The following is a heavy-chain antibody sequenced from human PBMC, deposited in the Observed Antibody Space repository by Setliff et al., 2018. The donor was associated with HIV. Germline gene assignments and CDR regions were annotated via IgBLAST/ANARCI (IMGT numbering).Heavy chain of an antibody. D-gene: IGHD3-22*01. V-gene: IGHV4-61*09. CDR3: ARADNYYYDSGAFKSGLDAFDI. CDR2: ISTSGRT. Sequence: SETLSLTCTVSGGSISSGNYYWSWIRQPAGKGLEWIGHISTSGRTNYNPSLMSRLTISVDTSKNQFSLKLSFVTAADTAVYHCARADNYYYDSGAFKSGLDAFDIWGQGTMVTVSS. CDR1: GGSISSGNYY. J-gene: IGHJ3*02.